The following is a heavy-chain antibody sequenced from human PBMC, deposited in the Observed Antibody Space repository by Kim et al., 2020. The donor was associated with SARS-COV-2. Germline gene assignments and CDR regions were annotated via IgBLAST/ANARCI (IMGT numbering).Heavy chain of an antibody. J-gene: IGHJ5*02. V-gene: IGHV1-69*13. CDR2: IIPIFGTA. CDR1: GGTFSSYA. Sequence: SVKVSCKASGGTFSSYAISWVRQAPGQGLEWMGGIIPIFGTANYAQKFQGRVTITADESTSTAYMELSSLRSEDTAVYYCARDSSYVGVGEVWFDPWGQGTLVTVSS. D-gene: IGHD5-18*01. CDR3: ARDSSYVGVGEVWFDP.